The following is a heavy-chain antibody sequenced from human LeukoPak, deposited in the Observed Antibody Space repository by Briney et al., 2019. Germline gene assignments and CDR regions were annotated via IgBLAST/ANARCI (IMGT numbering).Heavy chain of an antibody. J-gene: IGHJ6*02. V-gene: IGHV5-51*01. Sequence: KPGESLKISCKGSGYSFTSYWIGWVRQMPGKGLEWMGIIYPGDSDTRYSPSFQGQVTISADKSISTAYLQWSSLKASDTAMYYCARVRIGQQLDKYYYYAMDVWGQGTTVTVSS. CDR1: GYSFTSYW. CDR3: ARVRIGQQLDKYYYYAMDV. D-gene: IGHD6-13*01. CDR2: IYPGDSDT.